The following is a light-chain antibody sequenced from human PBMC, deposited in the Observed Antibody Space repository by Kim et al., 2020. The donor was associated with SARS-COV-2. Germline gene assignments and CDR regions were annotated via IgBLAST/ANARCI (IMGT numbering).Light chain of an antibody. CDR3: QVWDNSADRPV. CDR1: NIGAKS. V-gene: IGLV3-21*02. CDR2: YDS. Sequence: SYELTQPPSVSVAPVQTARITCGGNNIGAKSVHWYQQQPGQAPVVVIYYDSDRPSGIPERFSGSNSGNTATLTISRVEAGDEADYYCQVWDNSADRPVFGGGTKVTVL. J-gene: IGLJ2*01.